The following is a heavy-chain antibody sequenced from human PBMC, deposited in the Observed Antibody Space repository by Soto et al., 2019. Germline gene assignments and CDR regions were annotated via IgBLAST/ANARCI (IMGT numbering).Heavy chain of an antibody. Sequence: QVQLQESGPGLVKPSQTLSLTCTVSGGSISSGDYYWSWIRQPPGQGLEWIGYIYYSGSTYYNPSLKSRVTISVDTSKNQFSLKLSSVTAADTAVYYCARAIGGYCTNGVCYGGMDVWGQGTTVTVSS. CDR1: GGSISSGDYY. J-gene: IGHJ6*02. D-gene: IGHD2-8*01. CDR3: ARAIGGYCTNGVCYGGMDV. CDR2: IYYSGST. V-gene: IGHV4-30-4*01.